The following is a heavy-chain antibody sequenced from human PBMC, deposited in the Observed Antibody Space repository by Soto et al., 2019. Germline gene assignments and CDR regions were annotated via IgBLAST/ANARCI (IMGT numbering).Heavy chain of an antibody. Sequence: QVQLQESGPGLVKPSETLSLTCTVSGGSISSYYWSWIRQPPGKGLEWIGYIYYSGRTNYNPSLKSRVTIAVDTSKNQFSLKLSSVTAADTAVYYCAREGSMVRGVTDIWGQGTMVTVSS. J-gene: IGHJ3*02. CDR2: IYYSGRT. V-gene: IGHV4-59*01. CDR3: AREGSMVRGVTDI. D-gene: IGHD3-10*01. CDR1: GGSISSYY.